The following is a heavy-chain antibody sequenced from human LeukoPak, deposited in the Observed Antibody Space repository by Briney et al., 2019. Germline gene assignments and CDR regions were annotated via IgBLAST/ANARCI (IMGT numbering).Heavy chain of an antibody. CDR2: ISGSGGST. J-gene: IGHJ4*02. Sequence: PGGSLRLSCAASGFTFSSYAMSWVRQAPGKGLEWVSAISGSGGSTYYADSVKGRSTISRDNSKNTLYLQMNSLRAEDTAVYYCAKPITTYFGTKTLDYWGQGTLVTVSS. CDR1: GFTFSSYA. CDR3: AKPITTYFGTKTLDY. D-gene: IGHD3-3*01. V-gene: IGHV3-23*01.